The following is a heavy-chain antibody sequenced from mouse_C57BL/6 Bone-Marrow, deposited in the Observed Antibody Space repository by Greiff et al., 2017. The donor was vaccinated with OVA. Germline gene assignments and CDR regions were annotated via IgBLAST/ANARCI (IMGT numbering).Heavy chain of an antibody. CDR2: IFPGSGST. Sequence: VQLQQSGPELVKPGASVKISCKASGYTFTDYYINWVKQRPGQGLEWIGWIFPGSGSTYYNEKFKGKATLTVDKSYSTAYMLLSSRTSEDSAVYFCARWATVFDYWGQGTTLTVSS. CDR1: GYTFTDYY. V-gene: IGHV1-75*01. D-gene: IGHD1-1*01. J-gene: IGHJ2*01. CDR3: ARWATVFDY.